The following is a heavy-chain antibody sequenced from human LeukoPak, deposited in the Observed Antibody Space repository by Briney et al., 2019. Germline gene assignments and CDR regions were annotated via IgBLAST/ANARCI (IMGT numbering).Heavy chain of an antibody. CDR1: GGSFSGYY. D-gene: IGHD2-2*01. Sequence: SETLSLTCAVYGGSFSGYYWSWIRQPPGKGLEWIGEINHSGSTNYNPSLKSRVTISVDTSKNQFSLKLSSVTAADTAVYNCARGRGVVVPAAIRGANWFDPWGQGTLVTVSS. V-gene: IGHV4-34*01. J-gene: IGHJ5*02. CDR3: ARGRGVVVPAAIRGANWFDP. CDR2: INHSGST.